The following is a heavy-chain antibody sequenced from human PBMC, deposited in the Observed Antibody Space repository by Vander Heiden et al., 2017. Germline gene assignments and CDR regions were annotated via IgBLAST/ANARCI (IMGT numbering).Heavy chain of an antibody. CDR3: ARFMTTPMYNYFDP. Sequence: EVQLVESGGGLVQPGGSLRLSCVVHGFTFSGSWMSWVRQAPGKGLEWVANINQDGSQTYYVDSVKGRFTISRDNAKNSLYLQMTTLRAEETAVYYCARFMTTPMYNYFDPWGQGTLVTV. CDR2: INQDGSQT. D-gene: IGHD3-16*01. J-gene: IGHJ5*02. V-gene: IGHV3-7*01. CDR1: GFTFSGSW.